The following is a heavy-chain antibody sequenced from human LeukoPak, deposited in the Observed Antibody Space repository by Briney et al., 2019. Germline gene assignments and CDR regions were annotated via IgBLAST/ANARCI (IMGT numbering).Heavy chain of an antibody. V-gene: IGHV3-74*01. D-gene: IGHD3-16*01. CDR2: INVDGSST. Sequence: GGSLRLSCAASGFTFSSYWMHWVRQAPGKGLVWVSRINVDGSSTSYADSVKGRFTVSRDNPKNTLYLQMNSLRVEDTAVYYCARVAPYNYFDYWGQGTLVPVSS. J-gene: IGHJ4*02. CDR3: ARVAPYNYFDY. CDR1: GFTFSSYW.